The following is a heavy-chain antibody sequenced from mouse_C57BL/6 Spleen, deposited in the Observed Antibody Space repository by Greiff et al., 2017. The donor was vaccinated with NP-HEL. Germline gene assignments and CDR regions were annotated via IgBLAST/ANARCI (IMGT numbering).Heavy chain of an antibody. J-gene: IGHJ1*03. D-gene: IGHD1-1*01. CDR2: IYPGSGST. CDR3: ARSPYYYGSSPYWYFDV. Sequence: VQLQQSGAELVKPGASVKMSCKASGYTFTSYWITWVKQRPGQGLEWIGDIYPGSGSTNYNEKFKSKATLTVDTSSSTAYMQLSSLTSEDSAVYYCARSPYYYGSSPYWYFDVWGTGTTVTVSS. CDR1: GYTFTSYW. V-gene: IGHV1-55*01.